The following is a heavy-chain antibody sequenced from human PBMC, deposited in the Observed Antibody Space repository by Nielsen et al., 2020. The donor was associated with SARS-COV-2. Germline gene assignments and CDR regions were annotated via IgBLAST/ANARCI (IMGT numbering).Heavy chain of an antibody. Sequence: WIRQPPGKGLEWIGEINHSGSTNYNPSLKSRVTISVDKSKNQFSLKLSSVTAADTAVYYCAREVRYFDWSIIAAYYYYYMDVWGKGTTVTVSS. J-gene: IGHJ6*03. CDR3: AREVRYFDWSIIAAYYYYYMDV. CDR2: INHSGST. D-gene: IGHD3-9*01. V-gene: IGHV4-34*01.